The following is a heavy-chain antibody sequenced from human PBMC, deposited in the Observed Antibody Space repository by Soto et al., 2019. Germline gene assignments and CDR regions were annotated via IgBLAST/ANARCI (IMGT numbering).Heavy chain of an antibody. D-gene: IGHD5-18*01. CDR2: ISNSGNT. V-gene: IGHV4-59*02. CDR3: AHVSRFSYGPFFDF. J-gene: IGHJ4*02. Sequence: PSETLSLTCNVSGAYVTTYYWSWIRQSPGKGLEWIGYISNSGNTNYNPSLKSRVTISLDTSKNHFSLKMRSVTAADTAVYYCAHVSRFSYGPFFDFWGQGIPVTVSS. CDR1: GAYVTTYY.